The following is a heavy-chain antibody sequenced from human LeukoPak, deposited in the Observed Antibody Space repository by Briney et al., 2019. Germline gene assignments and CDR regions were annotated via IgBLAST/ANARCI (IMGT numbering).Heavy chain of an antibody. J-gene: IGHJ3*02. D-gene: IGHD3-16*01. Sequence: GGSLRLSCAASGFTFSHYYMTWVRQAPGKGLEWVSSISGSSGYIFYADSVKGRVTISRDNAKNSLYLQMNSLRVEDTALYYCAKDFYRLGEFDAFDNWGQGTMVTVSS. CDR2: ISGSSGYI. CDR1: GFTFSHYY. V-gene: IGHV3-21*04. CDR3: AKDFYRLGEFDAFDN.